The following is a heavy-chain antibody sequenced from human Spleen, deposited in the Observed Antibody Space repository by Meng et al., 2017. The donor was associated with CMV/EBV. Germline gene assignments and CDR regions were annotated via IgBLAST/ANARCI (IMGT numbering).Heavy chain of an antibody. CDR3: ARDLGLWFGEYDS. J-gene: IGHJ5*01. V-gene: IGHV4-39*07. Sequence: GSLRLSCTVSGGSISRNSYYWGWIRQPPGKGLERIGSIYYSGSTYYNPSLKSRVIISVDTSKNQFSLKLNSVTAADTAVYYCARDLGLWFGEYDSWGQGTLVTVSS. CDR1: GGSISRNSYY. CDR2: IYYSGST. D-gene: IGHD3-10*01.